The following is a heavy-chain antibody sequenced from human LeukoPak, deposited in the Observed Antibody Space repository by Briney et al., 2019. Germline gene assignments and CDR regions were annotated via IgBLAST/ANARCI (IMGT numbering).Heavy chain of an antibody. D-gene: IGHD6-19*01. Sequence: PSETLSLTCTVSAGSISSSGYYWGWIRQPPGKGLEWIGSIFYSGNTYYNPSLKSRITISVDASKNQFSLKLSSVTAADTAVYYCARVAVAGTSFDYWGQGTLVTVSS. CDR3: ARVAVAGTSFDY. V-gene: IGHV4-39*01. J-gene: IGHJ4*02. CDR1: AGSISSSGYY. CDR2: IFYSGNT.